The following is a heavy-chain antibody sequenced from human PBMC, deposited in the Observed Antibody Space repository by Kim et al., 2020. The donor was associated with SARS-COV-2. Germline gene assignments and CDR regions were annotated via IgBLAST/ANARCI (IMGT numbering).Heavy chain of an antibody. V-gene: IGHV3-48*03. D-gene: IGHD7-27*01. Sequence: GGSLRLSCAASGFTFSSYEMNWVRQAPGKGLEWVSYISSSGSTIYYADSVKGRFTISRDNAKNSLYLQMNSLRAEDTAVYYCARGLGSRSAYYYYYGMDVWGQGTTFTVSS. CDR1: GFTFSSYE. CDR3: ARGLGSRSAYYYYYGMDV. J-gene: IGHJ6*02. CDR2: ISSSGSTI.